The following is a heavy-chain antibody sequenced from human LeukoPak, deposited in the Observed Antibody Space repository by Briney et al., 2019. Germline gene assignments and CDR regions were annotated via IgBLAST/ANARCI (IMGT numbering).Heavy chain of an antibody. CDR2: IYYSGST. D-gene: IGHD1-26*01. Sequence: SQTLSLTCTVSGGSISSGDYYWSWIRQPPGKGLEWIGYIYYSGSTYYNPSLKSRVTISVDTSKNQFSLKLSSVTAADTAVYYCAGDDESYLSRYYGMDVWGQGTTVTVSS. J-gene: IGHJ6*02. CDR3: AGDDESYLSRYYGMDV. CDR1: GGSISSGDYY. V-gene: IGHV4-30-4*01.